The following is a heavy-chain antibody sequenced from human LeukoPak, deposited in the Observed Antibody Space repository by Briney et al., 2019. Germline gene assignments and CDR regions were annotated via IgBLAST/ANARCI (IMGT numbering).Heavy chain of an antibody. CDR2: IYPGDSDT. V-gene: IGHV5-51*01. CDR1: GYSFTSYW. D-gene: IGHD3-22*01. J-gene: IGHJ4*02. Sequence: GESLKISCKGSGYSFTSYWIGWVRQMPGKGLEWMGIIYPGDSDTRYSPSFQGQVTISADKSISTAYLEWSSLKASDTAMYYCARHGPYDSSGYYYYDYWGQGTLVTVSS. CDR3: ARHGPYDSSGYYYYDY.